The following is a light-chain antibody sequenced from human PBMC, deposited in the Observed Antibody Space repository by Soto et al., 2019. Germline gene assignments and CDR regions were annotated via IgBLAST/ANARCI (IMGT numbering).Light chain of an antibody. V-gene: IGKV1-12*01. CDR3: QQGNSFPLT. J-gene: IGKJ4*01. CDR2: TAS. CDR1: QDIGYA. Sequence: DIQTTQSPSSVSASVGDRVTITCRASQDIGYALAWFQQKPGEAPSLLMYTASSLHSGVPSRFSGSRSGTDFTLTISSLQPEDSATYYCQQGNSFPLTFGGGTKVEIK.